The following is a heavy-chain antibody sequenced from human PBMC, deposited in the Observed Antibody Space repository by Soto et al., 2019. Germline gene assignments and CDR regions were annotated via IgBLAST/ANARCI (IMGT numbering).Heavy chain of an antibody. Sequence: EVQLVESGGGLVKPGGSLRLSCAASGFTFSSYSMNWVRQAPGKGLEWVSSISSSSSYIYYADSVKGRFTISRDNAKNSLYLQMNSLRAEDTAVYYCARGGGSGSPPVKYYFDYWGQGTLVTVSS. CDR2: ISSSSSYI. D-gene: IGHD6-19*01. CDR1: GFTFSSYS. V-gene: IGHV3-21*01. CDR3: ARGGGSGSPPVKYYFDY. J-gene: IGHJ4*02.